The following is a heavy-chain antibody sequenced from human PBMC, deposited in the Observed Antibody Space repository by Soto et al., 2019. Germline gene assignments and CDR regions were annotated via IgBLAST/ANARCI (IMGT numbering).Heavy chain of an antibody. CDR1: GFAFSSHP. D-gene: IGHD6-6*01. CDR3: ARRTFGSSRSFDI. V-gene: IGHV3-23*01. Sequence: PGGSLRLSCAASGFAFSSHPMSWVRQAPEKGLEWVAGISDSGSLTYNADSVRGRFTISRDNSKNTLYLQMNSLRAEDTAVYYCARRTFGSSRSFDIWGQATMVTVSS. CDR2: ISDSGSLT. J-gene: IGHJ3*02.